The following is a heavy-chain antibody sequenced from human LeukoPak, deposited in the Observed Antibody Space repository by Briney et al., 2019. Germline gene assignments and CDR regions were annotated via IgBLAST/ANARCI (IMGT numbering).Heavy chain of an antibody. V-gene: IGHV4-59*08. J-gene: IGHJ4*02. Sequence: PSETLSLTCTVSGVSISSFCWSWIRQPPGKGLEWIGYICNRGRTNSNPSLKGRVPILADTSKNQFSLRLSSVTAADTAVYYCAGSAPSYYVAFGYWGQGTLVTVSS. CDR3: AGSAPSYYVAFGY. CDR2: ICNRGRT. CDR1: GVSISSFC. D-gene: IGHD1-26*01.